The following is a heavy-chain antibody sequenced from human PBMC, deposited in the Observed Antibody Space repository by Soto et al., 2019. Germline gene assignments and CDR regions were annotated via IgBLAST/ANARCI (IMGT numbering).Heavy chain of an antibody. CDR2: IIPIFGTA. D-gene: IGHD6-19*01. J-gene: IGHJ4*02. CDR1: GGTFSSYA. Sequence: SVKVSCKASGGTFSSYAISWVRQAPGQGLEWMGRIIPIFGTANYAQKFQGRVTITADESTSTAYMELSSLRSEDTAVYYCARDLGSSGWQGVGYFDYWGQGTLVTVSS. V-gene: IGHV1-69*13. CDR3: ARDLGSSGWQGVGYFDY.